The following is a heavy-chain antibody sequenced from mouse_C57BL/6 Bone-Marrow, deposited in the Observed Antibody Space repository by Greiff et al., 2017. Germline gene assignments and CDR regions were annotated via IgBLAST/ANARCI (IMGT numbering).Heavy chain of an antibody. CDR1: GFTFSDYY. V-gene: IGHV5-12*01. D-gene: IGHD2-4*01. Sequence: EVQRVESGGGLVQPGGSLKLSCAASGFTFSDYYMYWVRQTPEKRLEWVAYISNGGGSTYYPDTVKGRFTISRDNAKNTLYLQMSRLKSEDTAMYYCARRGYDYDGGDDWGQGTTLTVSS. J-gene: IGHJ2*01. CDR3: ARRGYDYDGGDD. CDR2: ISNGGGST.